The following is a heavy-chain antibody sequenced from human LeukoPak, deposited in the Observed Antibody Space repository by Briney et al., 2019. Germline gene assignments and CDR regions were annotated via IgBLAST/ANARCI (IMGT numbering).Heavy chain of an antibody. CDR1: GFTFSSYA. V-gene: IGHV3-23*01. D-gene: IGHD3-22*01. J-gene: IGHJ4*02. Sequence: GGSLRLSCAASGFTFSSYAMSWVRQAPGKGLEWVSAISGSGGSTYYADSVKGQFTISRDNSKNTLYLQMNSLRAEDTAVYYCAKDFEFTMIVVVITTSRFDYWGQGTLVTVSS. CDR3: AKDFEFTMIVVVITTSRFDY. CDR2: ISGSGGST.